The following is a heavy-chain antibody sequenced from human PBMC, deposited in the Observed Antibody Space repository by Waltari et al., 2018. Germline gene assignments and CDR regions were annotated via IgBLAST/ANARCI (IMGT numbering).Heavy chain of an antibody. V-gene: IGHV2-5*01. Sequence: QITLKESGPTLVKPTQTLTLTCTFSGFSLSTSGVGVGWIRQPPGKALEWLALIYWNDDKRYSPSLKSRLTITKDTSKNQVVLTMTNMDPVDTATYYCAHTQSGRGYYYDSSGYLYWGQGTLVTVSS. J-gene: IGHJ4*02. CDR2: IYWNDDK. D-gene: IGHD3-22*01. CDR3: AHTQSGRGYYYDSSGYLY. CDR1: GFSLSTSGVG.